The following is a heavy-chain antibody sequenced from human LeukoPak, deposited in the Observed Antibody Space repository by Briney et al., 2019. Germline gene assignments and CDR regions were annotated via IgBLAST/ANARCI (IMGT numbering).Heavy chain of an antibody. D-gene: IGHD3-16*01. V-gene: IGHV1-69*04. CDR3: ARDLELGEPLDY. J-gene: IGHJ4*02. CDR1: GGTFSSYT. CDR2: IIPILGIA. Sequence: GSSVKVSCKASGGTFSSYTIIWVQQAPGQGLEWMGRIIPILGIANYAQKFQGRVTITADKSTSTAYMELSSLRSEDTAVYYCARDLELGEPLDYWGQGTLVTVSS.